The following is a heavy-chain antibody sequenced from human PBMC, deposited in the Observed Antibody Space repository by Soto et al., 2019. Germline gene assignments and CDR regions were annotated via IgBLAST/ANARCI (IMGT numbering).Heavy chain of an antibody. Sequence: ASVKVSCKASGYTFTSYYIHWVRQAPGQGLEWMGIINPSGGSTSYAQKFQGRVTMTRDTSTSTVYMELSSLRSEDTAVYYCAREVSYDSSGYYPTLDYWGQGTLVTVSS. CDR3: AREVSYDSSGYYPTLDY. CDR2: INPSGGST. V-gene: IGHV1-46*01. D-gene: IGHD3-22*01. CDR1: GYTFTSYY. J-gene: IGHJ4*02.